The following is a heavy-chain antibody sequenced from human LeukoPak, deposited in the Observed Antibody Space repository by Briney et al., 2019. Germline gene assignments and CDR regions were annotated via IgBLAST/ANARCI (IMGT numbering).Heavy chain of an antibody. CDR2: INHSGST. V-gene: IGHV4-34*01. Sequence: SETLSLTCAVYGGSFSGYYWSWIRQPPGKGLEWIGEINHSGSTNYNPSLKSRVTISVDTSKNQFSLKLSSVTAADTAVYYCARGGERYYYGSGSFLFDYWGRGTLVTVSS. CDR3: ARGGERYYYGSGSFLFDY. D-gene: IGHD3-10*01. J-gene: IGHJ4*02. CDR1: GGSFSGYY.